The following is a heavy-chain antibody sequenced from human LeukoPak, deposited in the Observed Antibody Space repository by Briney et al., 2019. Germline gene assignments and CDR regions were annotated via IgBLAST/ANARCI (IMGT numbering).Heavy chain of an antibody. CDR2: IYDSGSI. Sequence: SETLSLTCTVSGGSISSSSYYWGWIRQPPGKGLEWIGRIYDSGSIYYNPSLKSRVTISVDTSKNQLSLKLRSVTAADTAVYYCARERREQLLPPYTRLVTYFDYWGQGTLVTVSS. J-gene: IGHJ4*02. V-gene: IGHV4-39*07. CDR3: ARERREQLLPPYTRLVTYFDY. D-gene: IGHD1-26*01. CDR1: GGSISSSSYY.